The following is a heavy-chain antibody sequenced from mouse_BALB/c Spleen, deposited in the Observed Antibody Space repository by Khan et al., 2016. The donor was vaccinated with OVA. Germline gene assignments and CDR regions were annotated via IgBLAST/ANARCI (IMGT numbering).Heavy chain of an antibody. CDR2: INPDSSTI. CDR1: GFDFSRYW. D-gene: IGHD2-14*01. V-gene: IGHV4-1*02. J-gene: IGHJ3*01. CDR3: TRPYWYDGRAWFAY. Sequence: EVKLLESGGGLVQPGGSLKLSCEASGFDFSRYWMSWVRQAPGKGLEWIGEINPDSSTINYTPSLKDKFIISRDNAKNTLYLQMSKVRSEDTVLYYCTRPYWYDGRAWFAYWGQGTLVTVSA.